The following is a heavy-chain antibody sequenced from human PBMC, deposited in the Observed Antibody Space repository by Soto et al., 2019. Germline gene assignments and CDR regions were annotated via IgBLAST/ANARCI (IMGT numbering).Heavy chain of an antibody. CDR3: ARVSRPYGDYVGYFDY. V-gene: IGHV1-3*01. CDR1: GYTFTSYA. Sequence: VSVKVSCKASGYTFTSYAMHWVRQAPGQRLEWMGWINAGNGNTKYSQKFQGRVTITRDTSASTAYMELSSLRSEDTAVYYCARVSRPYGDYVGYFDYWGQGTLVTVSS. D-gene: IGHD4-17*01. CDR2: INAGNGNT. J-gene: IGHJ4*02.